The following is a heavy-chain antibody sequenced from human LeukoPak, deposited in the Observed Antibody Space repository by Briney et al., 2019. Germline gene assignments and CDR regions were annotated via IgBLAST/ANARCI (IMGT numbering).Heavy chain of an antibody. CDR2: INHSGST. V-gene: IGHV4-34*01. CDR3: ARGLNYVWGSYRGKPLDY. CDR1: GGSFSGYY. D-gene: IGHD3-16*02. J-gene: IGHJ4*02. Sequence: SETLSLTCAVYGGSFSGYYWSWIRQPPGKGLEWIGEINHSGSTNYNPSLKSRATISVDTSKNQFSLKLSSVTAADTAVYYCARGLNYVWGSYRGKPLDYWGQGTLVTVSS.